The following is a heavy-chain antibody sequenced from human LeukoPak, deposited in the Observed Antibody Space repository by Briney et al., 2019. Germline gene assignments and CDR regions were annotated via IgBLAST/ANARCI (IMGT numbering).Heavy chain of an antibody. Sequence: GASVKVSCKASGYTFTGYYMHWVRQAPGQGLEWMGWINPNSGGTNYAQKFQGRVTMTRDTSISTAYMELSRLRSDDTAVCYCARDERYDSSGYPFDYWGQGTLVTVSS. CDR2: INPNSGGT. CDR1: GYTFTGYY. J-gene: IGHJ4*02. D-gene: IGHD3-22*01. CDR3: ARDERYDSSGYPFDY. V-gene: IGHV1-2*02.